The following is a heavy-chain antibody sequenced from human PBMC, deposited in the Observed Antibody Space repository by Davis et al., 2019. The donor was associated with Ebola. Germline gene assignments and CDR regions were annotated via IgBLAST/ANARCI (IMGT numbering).Heavy chain of an antibody. CDR2: IYSGGST. V-gene: IGHV3-53*01. CDR3: ASYDFWSGYQFDY. Sequence: GGSLRLSCAASGFTFSSYAMSWVRQAPGKGLEWVSVIYSGGSTYYADSVKGRFTISRDNSKNTLYLQMNSLRAEDTAVYYCASYDFWSGYQFDYWGQGTLVTVSS. D-gene: IGHD3-3*01. CDR1: GFTFSSYA. J-gene: IGHJ4*02.